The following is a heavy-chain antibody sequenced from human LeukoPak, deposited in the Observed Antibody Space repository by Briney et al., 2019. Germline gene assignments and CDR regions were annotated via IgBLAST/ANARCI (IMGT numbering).Heavy chain of an antibody. Sequence: ASVKVSCKASGYTFTSYGISWVPQAPGQGLEWMGWISAYNGNANYAQKLQGRVTMTTDTSTSTAYMELRSLRSDDTAVYYCARRTYSSSSSIFDYWGQGTLVTVSS. CDR3: ARRTYSSSSSIFDY. CDR2: ISAYNGNA. D-gene: IGHD6-6*01. CDR1: GYTFTSYG. V-gene: IGHV1-18*01. J-gene: IGHJ4*02.